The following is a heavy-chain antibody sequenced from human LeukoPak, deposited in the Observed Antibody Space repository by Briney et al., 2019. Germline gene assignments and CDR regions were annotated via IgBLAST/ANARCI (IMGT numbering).Heavy chain of an antibody. D-gene: IGHD4-11*01. CDR1: GYSFTSYW. V-gene: IGHV5-51*01. Sequence: GESLKISCKGSGYSFTSYWIGWVRQMPGKGLEWMGIIYPGDSDTRYSPSFQGQVTISADKSISTAYLQWSSLKASDTAMYYCARLTVTHGWEDYFDYWGQGTLVTVSS. J-gene: IGHJ4*02. CDR3: ARLTVTHGWEDYFDY. CDR2: IYPGDSDT.